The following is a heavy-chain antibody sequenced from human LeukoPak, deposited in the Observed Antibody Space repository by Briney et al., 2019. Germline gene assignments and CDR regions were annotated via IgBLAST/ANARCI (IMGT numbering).Heavy chain of an antibody. Sequence: ASVKVSCKASGGTFSSYAISWVRQAPGQGLEWMGGIIPILGTANYAQKFQGRVTITTDESTSTAYMELSSLRSEDTAVYYCARAISYSSGSYFDYWGQGTLVTVSS. D-gene: IGHD6-19*01. CDR3: ARAISYSSGSYFDY. CDR1: GGTFSSYA. CDR2: IIPILGTA. V-gene: IGHV1-69*05. J-gene: IGHJ4*02.